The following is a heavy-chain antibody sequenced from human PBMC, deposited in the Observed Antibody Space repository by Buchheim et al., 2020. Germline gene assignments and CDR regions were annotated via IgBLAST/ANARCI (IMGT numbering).Heavy chain of an antibody. J-gene: IGHJ6*02. D-gene: IGHD3-10*01. V-gene: IGHV3-7*01. CDR1: GFTFSSYW. CDR2: IKQDGSEK. CDR3: ARALYGVYGSGSYYPYYYYGMDV. Sequence: EVQLVESGGGLVQPGGSLRLSCAASGFTFSSYWMSWVRQAPGKGLEWVANIKQDGSEKYYVDSVKGRFTISRDNAKNSLYLQMNSLRAEDTAVYYCARALYGVYGSGSYYPYYYYGMDVWGQGTT.